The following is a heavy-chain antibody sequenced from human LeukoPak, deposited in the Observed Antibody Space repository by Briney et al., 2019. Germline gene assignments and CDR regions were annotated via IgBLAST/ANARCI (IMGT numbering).Heavy chain of an antibody. D-gene: IGHD3-9*01. Sequence: ASVKVSCKASGYTFTGYYMHWVREALGQGLEWMVWINPNSGGTNYARKFQGRVTMTRDTSISTAYMELSRLRSDDTAVYYCARAYDILTGYTLGYYYYMDVWGKGTTVTVSS. CDR3: ARAYDILTGYTLGYYYYMDV. J-gene: IGHJ6*03. CDR1: GYTFTGYY. CDR2: INPNSGGT. V-gene: IGHV1-2*02.